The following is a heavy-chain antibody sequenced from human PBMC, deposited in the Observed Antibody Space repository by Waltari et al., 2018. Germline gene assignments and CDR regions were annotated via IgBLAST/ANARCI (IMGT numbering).Heavy chain of an antibody. CDR1: GSTFTGYY. V-gene: IGHV1-2*06. CDR2: INPNTGDT. D-gene: IGHD3-16*01. J-gene: IGHJ4*02. CDR3: ARREHFGDSLDY. Sequence: QVQLVQSGAEVKKPGASVRVSCKAAGSTFTGYYIHWGRQAPGQGPEWMGRINPNTGDTKFAQNFRVRVTMTRDTSISTAYMELSGLRSDDTAMYFCARREHFGDSLDYWGQGTLVAVSS.